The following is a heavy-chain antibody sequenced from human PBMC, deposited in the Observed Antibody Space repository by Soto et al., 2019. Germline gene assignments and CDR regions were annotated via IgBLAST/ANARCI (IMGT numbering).Heavy chain of an antibody. CDR1: GGSMSFYS. Sequence: QVQLQESGPGLVEPSETLSLTCAVSGGSMSFYSWSWIRQPPGKGLEWIGYIHHSGDTDYNPSLKSRVTISVDRPPTQLSLKLTSVTTADTAVYYCARAHCSNGICYAFDIWGPGTKVTVSS. V-gene: IGHV4-59*01. CDR2: IHHSGDT. D-gene: IGHD2-8*01. J-gene: IGHJ3*02. CDR3: ARAHCSNGICYAFDI.